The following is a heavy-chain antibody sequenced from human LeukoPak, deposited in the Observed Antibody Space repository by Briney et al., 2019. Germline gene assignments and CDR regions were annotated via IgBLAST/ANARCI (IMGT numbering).Heavy chain of an antibody. CDR1: GFTFSSYW. CDR3: ARDPYDGSYGDDYYYYMDF. Sequence: GGSLRLSCAASGFTFSSYWMHWVRQAPGKGLVWVSRINSDGSSTSYADSVKGRFTISRDNAKNSLSLQMNSLRAEDTAVYYCARDPYDGSYGDDYYYYMDFWGKGTTVTISS. D-gene: IGHD1-26*01. CDR2: INSDGSST. J-gene: IGHJ6*03. V-gene: IGHV3-74*01.